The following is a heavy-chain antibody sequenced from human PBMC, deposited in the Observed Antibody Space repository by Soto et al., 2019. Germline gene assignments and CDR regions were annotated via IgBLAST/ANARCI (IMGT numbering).Heavy chain of an antibody. Sequence: ASVKVYCKASGYTFTSYYMHWVRQAPGQGLEWMGIINPSGGSTSYAQKFQGRVTMTRDTSTSTVYMELSSLRSEDTAVYYCAREYYDSSGYCQNWFXPWSQGTLVTVSS. D-gene: IGHD3-22*01. CDR3: AREYYDSSGYCQNWFXP. CDR1: GYTFTSYY. J-gene: IGHJ5*02. CDR2: INPSGGST. V-gene: IGHV1-46*01.